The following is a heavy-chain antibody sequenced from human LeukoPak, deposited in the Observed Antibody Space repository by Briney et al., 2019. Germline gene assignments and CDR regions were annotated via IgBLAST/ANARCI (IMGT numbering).Heavy chain of an antibody. Sequence: GGSLRLSCAASEFTFSSYAMSWVRQAPGKGLEWVSYISGSGGSTSYADSVKGRFTISRDNSMNTLYLQMDSLRADDTAAYYCAKFRGSYYGPFDYWGQGTLVTVSS. D-gene: IGHD1-26*01. V-gene: IGHV3-23*01. CDR3: AKFRGSYYGPFDY. CDR1: EFTFSSYA. CDR2: ISGSGGST. J-gene: IGHJ4*02.